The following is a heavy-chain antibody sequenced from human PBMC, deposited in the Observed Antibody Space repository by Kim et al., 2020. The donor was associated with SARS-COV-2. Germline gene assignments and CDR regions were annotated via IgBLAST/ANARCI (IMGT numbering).Heavy chain of an antibody. CDR1: GGTFSSYA. V-gene: IGHV1-69*13. CDR3: ARLWFGESINWFDP. CDR2: IIPIFGTA. Sequence: SVKVSCKASGGTFSSYAISWVRQAPGQGLEWMGGIIPIFGTANYAQKFQGRVTITADESTSTAYMELSSLRSEDTAVYYCARLWFGESINWFDPWGQGTLVTVSS. D-gene: IGHD3-10*01. J-gene: IGHJ5*02.